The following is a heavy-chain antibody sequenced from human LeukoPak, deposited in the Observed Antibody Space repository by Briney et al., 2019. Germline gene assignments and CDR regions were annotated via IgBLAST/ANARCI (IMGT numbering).Heavy chain of an antibody. CDR3: ARVSSGEKIDY. Sequence: SETLSLTCTVSGASISSYYWTWIRQPPGKGLEWIGYIYHSGSTNYNPSLKSRVTISIDTSKSQFSLKLTSATAADTAVYYCARVSSGEKIDYWGQGTVVTVSS. CDR1: GASISSYY. D-gene: IGHD3-16*01. V-gene: IGHV4-59*01. CDR2: IYHSGST. J-gene: IGHJ4*02.